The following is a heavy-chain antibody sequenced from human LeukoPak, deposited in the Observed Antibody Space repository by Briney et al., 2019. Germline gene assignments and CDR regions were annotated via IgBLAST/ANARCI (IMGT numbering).Heavy chain of an antibody. Sequence: PGGSLRLSCAASGFTFSGFAMSWIRQPPGKGLEWIGSIYYSGSTYYNPSLKSRVTISVDTSKNQFSLKLSSVTAADTAVYYCARDNSVRDEAWWFNPWGQGTLVTVSS. J-gene: IGHJ5*02. D-gene: IGHD5-24*01. V-gene: IGHV4-38-2*02. CDR3: ARDNSVRDEAWWFNP. CDR2: IYYSGST. CDR1: GFTFSGFA.